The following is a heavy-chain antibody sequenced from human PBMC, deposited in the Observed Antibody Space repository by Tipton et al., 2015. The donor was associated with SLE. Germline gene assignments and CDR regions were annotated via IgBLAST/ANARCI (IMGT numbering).Heavy chain of an antibody. J-gene: IGHJ4*02. CDR1: GDSISIGGYY. Sequence: LSLTCTVSGDSISIGGYYWSWIRQHPGKGLEWIGYIYYSGSTYYNPSLKSRVAISVDTSKNHFSLNLSSVTAADTAVYYCARTPYYDFWSGYPYFDYWGQGTLVTVSP. D-gene: IGHD3-3*01. CDR3: ARTPYYDFWSGYPYFDY. V-gene: IGHV4-31*02. CDR2: IYYSGST.